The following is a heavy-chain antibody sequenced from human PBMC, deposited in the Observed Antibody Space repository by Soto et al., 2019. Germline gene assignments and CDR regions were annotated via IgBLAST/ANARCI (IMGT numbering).Heavy chain of an antibody. D-gene: IGHD6-13*01. CDR3: ARGIFIAAPRVNWFDP. J-gene: IGHJ5*02. Sequence: SETLSLTCTVSGGSTSRYYWSWIRQPPGRGLEWIGYIYNSGSTNYNPSLRSRVTISVDTSKNQFSLRLSSVTAADTAVYYCARGIFIAAPRVNWFDPWGQGTLVTVSS. CDR1: GGSTSRYY. CDR2: IYNSGST. V-gene: IGHV4-59*12.